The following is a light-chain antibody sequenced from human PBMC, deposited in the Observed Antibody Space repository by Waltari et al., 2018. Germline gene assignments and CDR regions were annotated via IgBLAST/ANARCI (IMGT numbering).Light chain of an antibody. Sequence: SYELTQPPSVSVSPGQTASITCSGDKLGDEYGCWYQQKSGQSPILVIYDDSKRPSGIPELFSGSNSWNTATLTISGTQAIDEADYYCQTWDSTTSVVFGGGTKLTVL. CDR1: KLGDEY. CDR3: QTWDSTTSVV. V-gene: IGLV3-1*01. CDR2: DDS. J-gene: IGLJ2*01.